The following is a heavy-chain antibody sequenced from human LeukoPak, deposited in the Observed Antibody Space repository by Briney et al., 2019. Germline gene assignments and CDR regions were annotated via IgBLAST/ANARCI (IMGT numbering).Heavy chain of an antibody. CDR2: IHPEGNEK. V-gene: IGHV3-7*04. D-gene: IGHD1-1*01. Sequence: GGSLRLSCAISGFTFSNFWMSWVRQAPGRGLEWVANIHPEGNEKYHLESVKGRFTISSDNINNLLFLQMNALRVEDTAIYYCARGDDFSGDHWGQGTLVTVS. J-gene: IGHJ4*02. CDR3: ARGDDFSGDH. CDR1: GFTFSNFW.